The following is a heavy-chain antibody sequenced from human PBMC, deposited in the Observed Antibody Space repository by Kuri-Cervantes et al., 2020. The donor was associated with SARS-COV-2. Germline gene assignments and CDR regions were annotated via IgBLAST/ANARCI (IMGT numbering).Heavy chain of an antibody. CDR1: GYTLTELS. J-gene: IGHJ4*02. V-gene: IGHV1-24*01. Sequence: ASVKVSCKVSGYTLTELSMHWVRQAPGKGLEWMGGFDPEDGETIYAQKFQGRVTMTRDTSISTAYMELSRLRSDDTAVYYCARAGIWDNWNYRGVFDYWGQGTLVTVSS. CDR2: FDPEDGET. D-gene: IGHD1-7*01. CDR3: ARAGIWDNWNYRGVFDY.